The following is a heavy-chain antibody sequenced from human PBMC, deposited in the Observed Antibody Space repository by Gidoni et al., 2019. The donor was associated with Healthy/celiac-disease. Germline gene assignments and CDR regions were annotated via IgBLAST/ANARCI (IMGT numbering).Heavy chain of an antibody. Sequence: QVQLVESGGGVVQPGRSLRLSCAASGFTFSSYGMHWVRQAPGKGLEWVAVIWYDGSNKYYADSVKGRFTISRDNSKNTLYLQMNSLRAEDTAVYYCARQKAAAGVYYGMDVWGQGTTVTVSS. CDR1: GFTFSSYG. J-gene: IGHJ6*02. D-gene: IGHD6-13*01. CDR2: IWYDGSNK. V-gene: IGHV3-33*08. CDR3: ARQKAAAGVYYGMDV.